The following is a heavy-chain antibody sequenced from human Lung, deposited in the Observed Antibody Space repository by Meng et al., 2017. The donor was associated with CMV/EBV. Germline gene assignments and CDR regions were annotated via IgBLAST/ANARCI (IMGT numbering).Heavy chain of an antibody. CDR2: VSPKTGDT. CDR3: ARTLAGPFDS. Sequence: GPLGQSGAGVKNPGDSVKVSCKASRLTFNGYDIHWVRQAPGQGLEWMGSVSPKTGDTNFAQKFHGRVTLTRDTSINTAYLGLNRLTSDDTAVYYCARTLAGPFDSWGQGTLVTVSS. CDR1: RLTFNGYD. V-gene: IGHV1-2*02. J-gene: IGHJ4*02. D-gene: IGHD2/OR15-2a*01.